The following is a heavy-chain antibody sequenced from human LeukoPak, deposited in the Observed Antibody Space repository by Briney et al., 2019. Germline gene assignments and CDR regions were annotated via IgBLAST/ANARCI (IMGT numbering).Heavy chain of an antibody. D-gene: IGHD3-10*01. CDR3: ARDLTMVRGVTGFDP. CDR1: GGSISSSSYY. Sequence: PSETLSLTCTVSGGSISSSSYYWGWIRQPPGKGLEWIGSIYYSGSTYYNPSLKSRVTISVDTSKNQFSLKLSSVTAADTAVYYCARDLTMVRGVTGFDPWGQGTLVTVSS. J-gene: IGHJ5*02. V-gene: IGHV4-39*07. CDR2: IYYSGST.